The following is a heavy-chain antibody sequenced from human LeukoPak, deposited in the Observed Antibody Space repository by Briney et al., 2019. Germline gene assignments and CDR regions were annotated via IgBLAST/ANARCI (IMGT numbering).Heavy chain of an antibody. CDR3: APSPLMPPRFDY. V-gene: IGHV3-23*01. CDR1: GFTFSSYP. J-gene: IGHJ4*02. D-gene: IGHD2-2*01. CDR2: ITGGGGSP. Sequence: WSLILSCAASGFTFSSYPMSWVRQAPGKGLQWVSAITGGGGSPYYGDSVKGRFTISRDNSNSTLYLQMNSLRAEDTGIYYCAPSPLMPPRFDYWGQGTLVTVSS.